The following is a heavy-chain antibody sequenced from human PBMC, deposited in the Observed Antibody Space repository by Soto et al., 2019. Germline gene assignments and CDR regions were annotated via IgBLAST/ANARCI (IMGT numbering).Heavy chain of an antibody. V-gene: IGHV3-21*01. CDR1: GFTFSSYS. Sequence: GGSLRLSCAASGFTFSSYSMNWVRQAPGKGLEWVSSISSSGTYIYYADSVKGRFTISRDNAKNSLYLQMNSLRAEDTAVYYCARDPGGYGYYYSGMDVWGQGTTVTVSS. D-gene: IGHD5-12*01. J-gene: IGHJ6*02. CDR2: ISSSGTYI. CDR3: ARDPGGYGYYYSGMDV.